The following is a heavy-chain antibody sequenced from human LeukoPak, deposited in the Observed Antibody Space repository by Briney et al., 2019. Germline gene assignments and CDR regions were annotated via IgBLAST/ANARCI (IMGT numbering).Heavy chain of an antibody. D-gene: IGHD2-15*01. J-gene: IGHJ6*02. CDR2: VYYSGST. Sequence: SETLSLTCTVSGGSISSSSYYWGWIRQPPGKGLEWIGSVYYSGSTYYNPSLKSRVTISADTSRNQFSLKLSSVTAADTAVYYCARVGGSNYYYYGMDVWGQGTTVTVSS. CDR3: ARVGGSNYYYYGMDV. V-gene: IGHV4-39*07. CDR1: GGSISSSSYY.